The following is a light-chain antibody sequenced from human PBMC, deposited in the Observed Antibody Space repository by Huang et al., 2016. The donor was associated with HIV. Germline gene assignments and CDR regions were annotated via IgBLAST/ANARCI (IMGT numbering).Light chain of an antibody. Sequence: DIQMTQSPSSLSASVGDRVTITCRASRGISNSLAGYQQQPGKAPKLLLYAASRFSGRGSRTDYTLTISSLQPEDSATYYCQQYYNTTLSFGGRTKVEIK. CDR2: AAS. CDR1: RGISNS. CDR3: QQYYNTTLS. J-gene: IGKJ4*01. V-gene: IGKV1-NL1*01.